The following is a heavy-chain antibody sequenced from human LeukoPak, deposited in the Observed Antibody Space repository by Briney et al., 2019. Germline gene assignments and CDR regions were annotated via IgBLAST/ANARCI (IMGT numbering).Heavy chain of an antibody. Sequence: PGGSLRLSCAGSGFTFSSYWMSWVRQAPGKGLEWVANIKQDGSEKYYVDSVKGRFTISRDNAKNSLNLQMNSLRAEDTAVYYCARDRREIKLWPREYYYYYMDVWGKGTTVTISS. D-gene: IGHD5-18*01. CDR2: IKQDGSEK. CDR1: GFTFSSYW. J-gene: IGHJ6*03. V-gene: IGHV3-7*01. CDR3: ARDRREIKLWPREYYYYYMDV.